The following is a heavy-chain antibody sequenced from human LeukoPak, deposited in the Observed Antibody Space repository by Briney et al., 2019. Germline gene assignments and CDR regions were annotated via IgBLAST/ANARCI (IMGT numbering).Heavy chain of an antibody. CDR2: ISAYNGNT. Sequence: VSVKVSCKASGYTSTSYGISWVRQAPGQGLEWMGWISAYNGNTNYAQKLQGRVTMTTDTSTSTAYMELRSLRSDDTAVYYCARVDGIVVVPAAQFDYWGQGTLVTVSS. CDR1: GYTSTSYG. V-gene: IGHV1-18*01. D-gene: IGHD2-2*01. CDR3: ARVDGIVVVPAAQFDY. J-gene: IGHJ4*02.